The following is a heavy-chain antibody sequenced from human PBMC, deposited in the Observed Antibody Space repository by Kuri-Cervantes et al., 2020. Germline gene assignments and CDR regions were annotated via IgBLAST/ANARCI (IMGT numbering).Heavy chain of an antibody. CDR3: ARGRIVVVPDVPMDV. Sequence: ASVKVSCKASGYTFTAYDMHWVRQAPGQGLEWMGWINPNSGGTTYAQKLQGWVTITSNTSISTAYMEMSRLRSDDTAVYYCARGRIVVVPDVPMDVWGKGTPVTVSS. J-gene: IGHJ6*03. CDR1: GYTFTAYD. D-gene: IGHD2-2*01. V-gene: IGHV1-2*04. CDR2: INPNSGGT.